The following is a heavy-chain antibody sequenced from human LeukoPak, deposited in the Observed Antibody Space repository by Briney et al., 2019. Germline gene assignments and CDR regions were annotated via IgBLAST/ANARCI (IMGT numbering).Heavy chain of an antibody. Sequence: GGSLRLSCTASGFTFSTFDIHWVRQAPGKGLEWVSAISGSGGTTYYADSVKGRFTISRDNSKNTLYLQMNSLRAEDTAVYYCAKDRNFWPGSSGFDYWGQGTLVTVSS. J-gene: IGHJ4*02. D-gene: IGHD3/OR15-3a*01. V-gene: IGHV3-23*01. CDR1: GFTFSTFD. CDR2: ISGSGGTT. CDR3: AKDRNFWPGSSGFDY.